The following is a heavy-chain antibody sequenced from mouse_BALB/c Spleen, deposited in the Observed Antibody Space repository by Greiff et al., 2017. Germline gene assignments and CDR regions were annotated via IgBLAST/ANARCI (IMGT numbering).Heavy chain of an antibody. Sequence: QVQLKESGAELAKPGASVKMSCKASGYTFTSYYMYWVKQRPGQGLEWIGEINPSNGGTNFNEKFKSKATLTVDKSSSTAYMQLSSLTSEDSAVYYCTRDFTTVVATDWYFDVWGAGTTVTVSS. CDR1: GYTFTSYY. CDR2: INPSNGGT. CDR3: TRDFTTVVATDWYFDV. V-gene: IGHV1S81*02. J-gene: IGHJ1*01. D-gene: IGHD1-1*01.